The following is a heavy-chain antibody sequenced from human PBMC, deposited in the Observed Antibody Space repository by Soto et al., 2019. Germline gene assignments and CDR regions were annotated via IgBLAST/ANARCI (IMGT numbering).Heavy chain of an antibody. J-gene: IGHJ6*02. V-gene: IGHV3-30*18. CDR3: AKDRSGDIVVVITATAYYYYGMDV. D-gene: IGHD2-15*01. CDR1: GFTFSSYG. CDR2: ISYDGSDK. Sequence: GGSLRLSCAASGFTFSSYGMHWVRQAPGKGLEWVAVISYDGSDKYYTDSVKGRFTISRDNSKNTLYLQVNSLRGEDTAVYYCAKDRSGDIVVVITATAYYYYGMDVWGQGTTVTV.